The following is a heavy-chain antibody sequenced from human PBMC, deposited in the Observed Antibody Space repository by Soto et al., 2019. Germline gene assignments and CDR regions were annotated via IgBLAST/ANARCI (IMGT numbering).Heavy chain of an antibody. CDR1: GFTFSSYG. Sequence: GGSLRLSCAASGFTFSSYGMHWVRQAPGKGLEWVAVIWYDGSNKYYADSVKGRFTISRDNSKNTLYLQMNSLRAEDTAVYYCARDQVGIAVAGVQMGFDYWGQGTLVTVSS. J-gene: IGHJ4*02. D-gene: IGHD6-19*01. V-gene: IGHV3-33*01. CDR2: IWYDGSNK. CDR3: ARDQVGIAVAGVQMGFDY.